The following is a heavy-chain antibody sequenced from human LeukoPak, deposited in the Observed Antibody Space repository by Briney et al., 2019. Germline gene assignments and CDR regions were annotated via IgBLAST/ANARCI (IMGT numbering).Heavy chain of an antibody. CDR2: IYTSGST. J-gene: IGHJ1*01. CDR1: GGSISSYY. V-gene: IGHV4-4*08. D-gene: IGHD6-13*01. Sequence: SETLSLTCTVSGGSISSYYWSWIRQPPGKGLEWIGRIYTSGSTNYNPSLKSRVTISVDTSKNQFSLKLSSVTAADTAVYYCARGNIAAAGAEYFQHWGQGTLVTVSS. CDR3: ARGNIAAAGAEYFQH.